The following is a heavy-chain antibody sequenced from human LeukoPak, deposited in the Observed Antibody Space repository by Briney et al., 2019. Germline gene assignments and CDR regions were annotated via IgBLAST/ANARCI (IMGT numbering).Heavy chain of an antibody. CDR3: RGRLAGRGDY. D-gene: IGHD6-13*01. Sequence: GGSLRLSCAASGFTFSSYAMSWVRQAPGKGLEWVSAISGSGGSTYYADSVKGRFTISRDNSKNTLYLQMNSLRAEDTAVYYCRGRLAGRGDYWGQGTWSPSPQ. V-gene: IGHV3-23*01. CDR1: GFTFSSYA. J-gene: IGHJ4*02. CDR2: ISGSGGST.